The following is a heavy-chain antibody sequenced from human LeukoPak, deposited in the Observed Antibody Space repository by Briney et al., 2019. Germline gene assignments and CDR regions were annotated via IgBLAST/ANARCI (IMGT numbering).Heavy chain of an antibody. Sequence: GGSLRLSCAASGFTFSSYSMNWVRQAPGKGLEWVSSISSSSSYIYYADSVKGRFTISRGNAKNSLYLQMNSLRAEDTAVYYCAREGAVAGDLDYWGQGTLVTVSS. J-gene: IGHJ4*02. D-gene: IGHD6-19*01. CDR2: ISSSSSYI. V-gene: IGHV3-21*01. CDR1: GFTFSSYS. CDR3: AREGAVAGDLDY.